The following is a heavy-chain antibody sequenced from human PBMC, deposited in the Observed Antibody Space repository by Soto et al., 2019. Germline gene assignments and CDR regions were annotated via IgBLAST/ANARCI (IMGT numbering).Heavy chain of an antibody. CDR1: GFTFSTYW. CDR2: IKGDGSST. CDR3: ARGIRNYYGVAV. J-gene: IGHJ6*02. Sequence: EVQLVESGGGLVQPGGSLRLSCAASGFTFSTYWMHWVRQAPGTGLEWVSRIKGDGSSTSYAGSVKGRFTISRDNAKNTLYLQMNSLGAEDTAVYWCARGIRNYYGVAVWGQGTTVTVSS. V-gene: IGHV3-74*01.